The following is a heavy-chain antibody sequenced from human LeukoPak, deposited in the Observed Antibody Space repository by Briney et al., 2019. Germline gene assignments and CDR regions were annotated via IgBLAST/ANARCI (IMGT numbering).Heavy chain of an antibody. Sequence: ASVKVSCKASGYTFTSYGIRWVRPAPGQGLEWMGWISAYNGNTNYAQKLQGRVTMTTDTSTSTAYMELRSLRSDDTAVYYCARASGYSSGWYPSFDYWGQGTLVTVSS. CDR3: ARASGYSSGWYPSFDY. CDR1: GYTFTSYG. J-gene: IGHJ4*02. D-gene: IGHD6-19*01. V-gene: IGHV1-18*01. CDR2: ISAYNGNT.